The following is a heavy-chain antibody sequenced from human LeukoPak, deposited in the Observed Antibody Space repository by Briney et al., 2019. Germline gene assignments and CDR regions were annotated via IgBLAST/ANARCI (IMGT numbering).Heavy chain of an antibody. D-gene: IGHD1-1*01. CDR1: GVSISSYH. CDR2: IYNSGST. J-gene: IGHJ6*03. CDR3: ARGLRQGKYKIYYYYMDV. Sequence: SETLSLTCTVSGVSISSYHCSWIRQPPGKGLEWIGYIYNSGSTNYNPSLKSRVTISVDTSKNQFSLKLSSVTAADTAVYYCARGLRQGKYKIYYYYMDVWGKGTTVTISS. V-gene: IGHV4-59*01.